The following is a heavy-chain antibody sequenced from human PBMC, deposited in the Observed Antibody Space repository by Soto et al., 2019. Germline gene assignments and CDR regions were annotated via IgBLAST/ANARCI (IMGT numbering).Heavy chain of an antibody. CDR3: ARVCPGYSYVRDYYYGMDV. Sequence: QVQLVQSGAEVKKPGSSVKVSCKASGGTFSSYAISWVRQAPGQGLEWMGGIIPIFGTANYAQKFQGRVTITADESTSTAYMELSSLRSEDTAVYYCARVCPGYSYVRDYYYGMDVWGQGTTVTVSS. CDR1: GGTFSSYA. D-gene: IGHD5-18*01. V-gene: IGHV1-69*01. J-gene: IGHJ6*02. CDR2: IIPIFGTA.